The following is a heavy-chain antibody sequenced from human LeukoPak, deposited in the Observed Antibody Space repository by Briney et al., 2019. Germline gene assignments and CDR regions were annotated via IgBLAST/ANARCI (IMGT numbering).Heavy chain of an antibody. J-gene: IGHJ4*02. Sequence: SETLSLTCTVSGGSISTYNWIWIRQTPGQALEWIGHIYSSGATKYNPSLKSRATILLDTSKNQLSLKLSSVSAADTAVYYCARRTPGPQLDEYVAYFFDHWGQGTLVPVSS. CDR1: GGSISTYN. D-gene: IGHD2-2*01. CDR2: IYSSGAT. CDR3: ARRTPGPQLDEYVAYFFDH. V-gene: IGHV4-4*09.